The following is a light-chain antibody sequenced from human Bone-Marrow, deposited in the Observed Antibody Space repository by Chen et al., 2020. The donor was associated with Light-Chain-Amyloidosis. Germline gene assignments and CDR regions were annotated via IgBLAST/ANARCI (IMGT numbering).Light chain of an antibody. CDR2: GSS. Sequence: EIVLTQSPGTLSLSPGEGANLSCRASQTISSNDLTWYQQKFGQAPRILIYGSSSRATGIPDRFTGSGSGTDFTLTINRLEPEDFEMYYCQEYGTSPLTFGGGTKVEIK. V-gene: IGKV3-20*01. J-gene: IGKJ4*01. CDR1: QTISSND. CDR3: QEYGTSPLT.